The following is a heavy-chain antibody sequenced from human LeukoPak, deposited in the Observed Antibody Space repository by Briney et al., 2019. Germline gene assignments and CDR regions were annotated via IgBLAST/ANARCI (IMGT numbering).Heavy chain of an antibody. D-gene: IGHD4-17*01. CDR2: IYPGDSDI. V-gene: IGHV5-51*01. CDR1: GYSFTNYW. CDR3: ARGDYGDFRVFYTLFDY. J-gene: IGHJ4*02. Sequence: GESLKISCEGSGYSFTNYWIAWVRQMPGKGLEWMGIIYPGDSDIRYSPSFQGRVTISADKSIRTAYLQWSSLKASDTAMYYCARGDYGDFRVFYTLFDYWGQGTLVTVSS.